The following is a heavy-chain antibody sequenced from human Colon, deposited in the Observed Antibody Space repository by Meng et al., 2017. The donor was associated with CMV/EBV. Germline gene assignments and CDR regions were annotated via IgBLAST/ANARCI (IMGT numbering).Heavy chain of an antibody. CDR3: ASHSSYVWGSHH. CDR1: GYSFASYY. J-gene: IGHJ1*01. CDR2: MDPTTGRT. V-gene: IGHV1-2*02. D-gene: IGHD3-16*01. Sequence: GQLVQAGAEVRMPRASVKVSCNASGYSFASYYIHWVRQAPGQGLEWMGWMDPTTGRTDYAQKFQGTVTMTRDTSISTAYLELRRLTSDDTAVYYCASHSSYVWGSHHWGQGTLVTVSS.